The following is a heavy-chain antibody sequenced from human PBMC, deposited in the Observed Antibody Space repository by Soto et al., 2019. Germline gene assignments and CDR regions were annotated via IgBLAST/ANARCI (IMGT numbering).Heavy chain of an antibody. D-gene: IGHD3-16*01. J-gene: IGHJ4*02. V-gene: IGHV3-74*01. CDR3: ARDLNRGGDYAY. CDR2: INSDGSST. CDR1: GLTFSSYW. Sequence: PGGSLRLSCAASGLTFSSYWMHWVRQAPGKGLVWVSRINSDGSSTNYADSVKGRFTTSRDNGKNLLYLQMNGLRGEDTAVYYCARDLNRGGDYAYWGQGTLVTVSS.